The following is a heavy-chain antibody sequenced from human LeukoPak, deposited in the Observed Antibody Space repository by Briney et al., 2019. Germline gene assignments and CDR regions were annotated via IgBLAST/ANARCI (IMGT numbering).Heavy chain of an antibody. J-gene: IGHJ4*02. D-gene: IGHD3-22*01. CDR1: GYTFTSYA. V-gene: IGHV1-3*01. CDR2: INAGNGNT. CDR3: ATYDSSGYYYVPPPDY. Sequence: ASVKVSCKASGYTFTSYAMHWVRQAPGQRLEWMGWINAGNGNTKYSQKFQGRVTITRDTSASTAYMELSSLRSEDTAVYYCATYDSSGYYYVPPPDYWGQGTLVTVSS.